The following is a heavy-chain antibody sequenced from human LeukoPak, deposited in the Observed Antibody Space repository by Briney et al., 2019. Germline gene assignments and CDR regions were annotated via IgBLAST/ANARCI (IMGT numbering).Heavy chain of an antibody. Sequence: PSETLSLTCTVSGDSISSRDYYWSWIRQPPGKGLEWIGYIYYSGSTSYNPSLKSRVTISVDTSKNQFSLKLSSVTAADTAVYYCARGIAAAGTYYYYGMDVWGQGTTVTVSS. D-gene: IGHD6-13*01. V-gene: IGHV4-30-4*08. CDR1: GDSISSRDYY. CDR2: IYYSGST. CDR3: ARGIAAAGTYYYYGMDV. J-gene: IGHJ6*02.